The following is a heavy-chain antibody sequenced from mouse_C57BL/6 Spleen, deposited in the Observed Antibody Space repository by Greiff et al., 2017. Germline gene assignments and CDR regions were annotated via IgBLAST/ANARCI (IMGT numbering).Heavy chain of an antibody. CDR3: IEDGYDYDGDWGDFDV. D-gene: IGHD2-4*01. J-gene: IGHJ1*03. CDR1: GYTFTDYE. V-gene: IGHV1-15*01. Sequence: VQLQQSGAELVRPGASVTLSCKASGYTFTDYEMHWVKQTPVHGLEWIGAIDPETGGTAYNEKFKGKATLPADKSSSTAYMALRSLSSEGSAVYYCIEDGYDYDGDWGDFDVWGTGTTVTVSS. CDR2: IDPETGGT.